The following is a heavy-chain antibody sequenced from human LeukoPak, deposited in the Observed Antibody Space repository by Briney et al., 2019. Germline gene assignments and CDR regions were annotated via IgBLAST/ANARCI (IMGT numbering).Heavy chain of an antibody. CDR3: ARAPVTVKDSFDI. D-gene: IGHD4-11*01. CDR2: IFTSGST. CDR1: GGSISSYY. V-gene: IGHV4-4*07. J-gene: IGHJ3*02. Sequence: SETMSLTCTVSGGSISSYYWSWIRQPAGKGLEWIGRIFTSGSTNYNASLKSRVTMSVDTSKNQFSLKLRSVAAADTAVYYCARAPVTVKDSFDIWGQGTMVTVSS.